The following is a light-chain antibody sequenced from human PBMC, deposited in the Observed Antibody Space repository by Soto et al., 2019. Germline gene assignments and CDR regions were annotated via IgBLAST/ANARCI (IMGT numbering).Light chain of an antibody. CDR3: QRYDSALGT. CDR2: AAS. CDR1: QGISSY. J-gene: IGKJ1*01. V-gene: IGKV1-27*01. Sequence: DIPMTQSQCSLSACVGARATLTCRATQGISSYLAWYQQKPGKVPKLLIYAASTLQSGVPSRFSGSGSGTDFTLTISSLQPEDVATYYCQRYDSALGTFGQGTKVDIK.